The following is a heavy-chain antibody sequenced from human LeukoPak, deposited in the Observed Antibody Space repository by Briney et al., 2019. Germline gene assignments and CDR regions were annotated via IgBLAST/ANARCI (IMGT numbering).Heavy chain of an antibody. CDR1: GGSISSYY. D-gene: IGHD5-24*01. Sequence: PSETLSLTCTVSGGSISSYYWSWIRQPPGKGLEWIGYIYYSGSTNYNPSLESRVTISVDTSKNQFSLKLSSVTAADTAVYYCARSGWLQFYAFDIWGQGTMVTVSS. CDR3: ARSGWLQFYAFDI. CDR2: IYYSGST. V-gene: IGHV4-59*01. J-gene: IGHJ3*02.